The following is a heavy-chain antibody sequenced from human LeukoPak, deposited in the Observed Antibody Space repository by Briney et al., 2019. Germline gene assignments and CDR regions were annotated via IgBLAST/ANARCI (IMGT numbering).Heavy chain of an antibody. D-gene: IGHD4-17*01. J-gene: IGHJ4*02. Sequence: GGSLRLSCAASGFTFSSYSMNWVRQAPGKGLEWVSSISSSSSYIYYADSVKGRFTISRDNAKNSLYLQMNSLRAEDTAVCYCARGDDGANFDYWGQGTLVTVSS. CDR1: GFTFSSYS. CDR3: ARGDDGANFDY. CDR2: ISSSSSYI. V-gene: IGHV3-21*01.